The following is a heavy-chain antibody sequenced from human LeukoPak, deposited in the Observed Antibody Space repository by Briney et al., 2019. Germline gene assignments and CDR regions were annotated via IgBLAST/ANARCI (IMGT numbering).Heavy chain of an antibody. CDR2: IYHSGST. CDR3: ASQDTGYSSSWYVGPH. CDR1: GGSISSGDYY. Sequence: PAETLSLTCTVSGGSISSGDYYWSWIRQPPGKGLEWIGSIYHSGSTYYNPSLKSRVTISVDTSKNQFSLKLSSVTAADTAVYYCASQDTGYSSSWYVGPHWGQGTLVTVSS. D-gene: IGHD6-13*01. V-gene: IGHV4-39*01. J-gene: IGHJ4*02.